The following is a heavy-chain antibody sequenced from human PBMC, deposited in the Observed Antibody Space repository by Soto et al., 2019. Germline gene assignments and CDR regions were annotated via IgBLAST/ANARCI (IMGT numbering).Heavy chain of an antibody. CDR2: ISGDGNTK. V-gene: IGHV3-30-3*01. J-gene: IGHJ4*02. Sequence: QVQLVESGGGVVQPGTSLRLSCAASGFTFSTYAMYWVRQAPGRGLEWVAVISGDGNTKYYADSVKGRFTISEDNTRNTLYLQIYRLRAEDAAVYYCASSYCYDSGSYYPFDYWGQGTRVTVSS. CDR1: GFTFSTYA. CDR3: ASSYCYDSGSYYPFDY. D-gene: IGHD3-22*01.